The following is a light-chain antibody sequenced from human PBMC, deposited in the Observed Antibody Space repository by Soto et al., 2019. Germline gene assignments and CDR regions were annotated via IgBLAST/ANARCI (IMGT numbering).Light chain of an antibody. Sequence: DIQMTQSPPTLSASVGDRVTITCRASQSIANWLAWYQHKPGKAPKLLIYEASSLESGVPSRFSGSGSGTEFTLTINSLQPEDFATYYCQHYKMYSPWTFGQGTKVDIK. CDR3: QHYKMYSPWT. J-gene: IGKJ1*01. CDR2: EAS. CDR1: QSIANW. V-gene: IGKV1-5*01.